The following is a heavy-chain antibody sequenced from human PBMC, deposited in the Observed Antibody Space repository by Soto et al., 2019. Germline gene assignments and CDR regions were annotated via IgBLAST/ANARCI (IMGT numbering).Heavy chain of an antibody. CDR3: ARDYNWNSVPGLIAYYGMDV. J-gene: IGHJ6*02. D-gene: IGHD1-7*01. CDR1: GFTFSSYA. V-gene: IGHV3-30-3*01. Sequence: QVQLVESGGGVVQPGRSLRLSCAASGFTFSSYAMHWVRQAPGKGLEWVAVISYDGSNKYYADSVKGRFTISRDNSKNTLYLQMNSLRAEDTAVYYCARDYNWNSVPGLIAYYGMDVWGQGTTVTVS. CDR2: ISYDGSNK.